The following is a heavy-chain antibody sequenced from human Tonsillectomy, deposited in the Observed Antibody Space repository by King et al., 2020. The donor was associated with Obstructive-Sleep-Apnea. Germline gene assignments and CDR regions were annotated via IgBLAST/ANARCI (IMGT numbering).Heavy chain of an antibody. CDR2: IRSSSSAI. J-gene: IGHJ3*02. V-gene: IGHV3-48*04. CDR3: AREYCTRTSCYDGFDI. D-gene: IGHD2-2*01. CDR1: GFTFSSYR. Sequence: VQLVEPGGGLVQPGGSLRLSCAASGFTFSSYRMNWVRQAPGEGLEWVSYIRSSSSAIYNADSVKGRFTISRDTAKNSLYLQMNSLRAEDTAVYYCAREYCTRTSCYDGFDIWGQGTMVTVSS.